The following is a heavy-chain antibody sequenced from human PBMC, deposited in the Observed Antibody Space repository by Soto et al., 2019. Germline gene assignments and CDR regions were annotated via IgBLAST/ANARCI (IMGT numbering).Heavy chain of an antibody. CDR1: GYTFTSYD. D-gene: IGHD3-10*01. CDR2: MNPNSGNT. V-gene: IGHV1-8*01. J-gene: IGHJ6*02. Sequence: ASVKVSCKASGYTFTSYDINWVRQATGQGLEWMGWMNPNSGNTGYAQKFQGRVTMTRNTSISTAYMELSSLRSEDTAVYYCAREHGSGSYYYYYGMDVWGQGTTVTVSS. CDR3: AREHGSGSYYYYYGMDV.